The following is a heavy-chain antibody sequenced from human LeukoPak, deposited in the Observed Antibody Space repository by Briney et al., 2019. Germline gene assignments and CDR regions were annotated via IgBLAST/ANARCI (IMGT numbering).Heavy chain of an antibody. J-gene: IGHJ4*02. D-gene: IGHD6-19*01. V-gene: IGHV3-49*03. Sequence: PGRSLRLSCTASGFTFGDYLMSWFRQAPGKGLEWIGFVSGETTESAASVKGKFTISRDDSTSIAYLQMISLTTKDTAVYYCSRGSGWLSVYWGQGTLVTVSS. CDR1: GFTFGDYL. CDR2: VSGETT. CDR3: SRGSGWLSVY.